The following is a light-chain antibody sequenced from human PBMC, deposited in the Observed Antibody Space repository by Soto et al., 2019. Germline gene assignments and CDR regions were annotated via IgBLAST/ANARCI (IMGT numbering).Light chain of an antibody. Sequence: DIQMTQSPSTLSASVGDRVTITCRASQSIDTWLAWYQQKPGEVPKVLIYKVSNLQRGVPSRFSGSGSGTEFTLTISGLQPDDFATYYCQHYKFFPWTFGQGTKVHIK. CDR3: QHYKFFPWT. J-gene: IGKJ1*01. CDR1: QSIDTW. V-gene: IGKV1-5*03. CDR2: KVS.